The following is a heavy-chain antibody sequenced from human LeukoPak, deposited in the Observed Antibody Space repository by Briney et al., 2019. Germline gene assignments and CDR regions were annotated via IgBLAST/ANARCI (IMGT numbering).Heavy chain of an antibody. CDR2: VKQDESEK. CDR1: GFSLSTYW. J-gene: IGHJ4*02. Sequence: GGSLRLSCAASGFSLSTYWMSWVRQAPGKGLEWVANVKQDESEKDYVDSVKGRFTISRDNAKNSLYLQMSSLRAEDTAVYYCATYSGAHHKTFDDWGQGTLVTVSS. V-gene: IGHV3-7*03. CDR3: ATYSGAHHKTFDD. D-gene: IGHD1-26*01.